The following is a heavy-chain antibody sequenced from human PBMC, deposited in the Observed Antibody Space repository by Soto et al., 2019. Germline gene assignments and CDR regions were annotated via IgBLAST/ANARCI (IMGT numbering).Heavy chain of an antibody. J-gene: IGHJ4*02. V-gene: IGHV5-10-1*01. Sequence: GESRKISCKGSVYSFTSYWISWVRQMPGKGLEWMGRIDPSDSYTNYSPSFQGHVTISADKSISTAYLQWSSLKASDTAMYYCARPGSSGYDSDYWGQGTLVTVSS. CDR1: VYSFTSYW. D-gene: IGHD5-12*01. CDR3: ARPGSSGYDSDY. CDR2: IDPSDSYT.